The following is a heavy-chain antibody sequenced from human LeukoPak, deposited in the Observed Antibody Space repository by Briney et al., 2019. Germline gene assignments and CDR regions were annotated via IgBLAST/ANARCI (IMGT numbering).Heavy chain of an antibody. CDR1: GGSFSGYY. V-gene: IGHV4-34*01. CDR2: INHSGST. J-gene: IGHJ4*02. D-gene: IGHD6-19*01. Sequence: SETLSLTCAVYGGSFSGYYWSWIRQPPGKGLEWMGEINHSGSTNYNPSLKSRVTISVDTSKNQFSLKLSSVTAADTAVYYCARLGSGWPFDYWGQGTLVTVSS. CDR3: ARLGSGWPFDY.